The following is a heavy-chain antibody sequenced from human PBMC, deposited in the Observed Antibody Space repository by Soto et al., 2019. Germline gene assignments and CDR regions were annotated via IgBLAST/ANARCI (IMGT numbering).Heavy chain of an antibody. CDR1: GYTFTSYY. CDR3: ARGREGPSYYYYMDV. J-gene: IGHJ6*03. Sequence: ASVKVSCKASGYTFTSYYMHWVRQAPGQGLEWMGIIDPSGGSTSYAQKFQGRVTMTRDTSTSTVYMELSSLRSEDTAVYYCARGREGPSYYYYMDVWGKGTTVTVSS. V-gene: IGHV1-46*03. CDR2: IDPSGGST.